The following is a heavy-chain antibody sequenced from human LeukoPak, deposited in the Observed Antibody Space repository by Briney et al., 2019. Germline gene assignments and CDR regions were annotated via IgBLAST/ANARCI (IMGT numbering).Heavy chain of an antibody. CDR2: MNPNSGNT. V-gene: IGHV1-8*01. D-gene: IGHD3-22*01. Sequence: ASVKVSCKASGYTFTSYDINWVRQATGQGLEWMGWMNPNSGNTGYAQKFQGRVTMTRNTSISAAYMELSSLRSEDTAVYYCARAPMRWLIHFDYWGQGTLVTVSS. CDR1: GYTFTSYD. CDR3: ARAPMRWLIHFDY. J-gene: IGHJ4*02.